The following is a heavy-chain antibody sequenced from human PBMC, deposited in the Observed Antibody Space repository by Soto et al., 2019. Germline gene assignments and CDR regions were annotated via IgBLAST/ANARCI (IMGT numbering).Heavy chain of an antibody. J-gene: IGHJ4*02. D-gene: IGHD6-13*01. CDR2: IKQDGSEK. CDR1: GFTFSSYW. V-gene: IGHV3-7*01. CDR3: ARDPEYSSSWSTFDY. Sequence: GGSLRLSCAASGFTFSSYWMSWVRQAPGKGLERVANIKQDGSEKYYVDSVKGRFTISRDNAKNSLYLQMNSLRAEDTAVYYCARDPEYSSSWSTFDYWGQGTLVTVSS.